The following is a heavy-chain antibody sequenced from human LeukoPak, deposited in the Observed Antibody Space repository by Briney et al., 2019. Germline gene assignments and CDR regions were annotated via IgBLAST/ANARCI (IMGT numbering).Heavy chain of an antibody. V-gene: IGHV3-72*01. CDR1: GFTFSDHF. J-gene: IGHJ4*02. D-gene: IGHD6-19*01. CDR2: FRNKAKSYTT. Sequence: QPGGSLRLSCAISGFTFSDHFLDWVRQAPGKGLEWVGRFRNKAKSYTTEYAASVKGRFTISRDDSKNSLYLQMDSLKTEDTAVYYCVRVGSVAGSDYLDYWGQGTPVTVSS. CDR3: VRVGSVAGSDYLDY.